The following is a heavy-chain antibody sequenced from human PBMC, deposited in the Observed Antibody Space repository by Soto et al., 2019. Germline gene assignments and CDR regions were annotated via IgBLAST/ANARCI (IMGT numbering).Heavy chain of an antibody. J-gene: IGHJ4*02. CDR3: ARAEKLNYDSSGHNFDY. Sequence: GASVKVSCKASGYTFTSYAMHWVRQAPGQRLEWMGWINAGNGNTKYSQKFQGRVTITRDTSASTAYMELSSLRSEDTAVYYCARAEKLNYDSSGHNFDYWGQGTLVTVSS. V-gene: IGHV1-3*01. CDR1: GYTFTSYA. D-gene: IGHD3-22*01. CDR2: INAGNGNT.